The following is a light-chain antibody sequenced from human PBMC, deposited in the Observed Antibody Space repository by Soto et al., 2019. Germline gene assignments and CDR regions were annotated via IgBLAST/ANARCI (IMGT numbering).Light chain of an antibody. Sequence: ESMLTKSPGTLYLSPRERATLSCRASQSVSTRYLAWYQQKPGQDPRLLIYGASIRATGITDRFSGSGSGTDFTVTMSRLETEEIAVYYCPHFGSSPPAFTFGQGTKLE. J-gene: IGKJ2*01. V-gene: IGKV3-20*01. CDR2: GAS. CDR1: QSVSTRY. CDR3: PHFGSSPPAFT.